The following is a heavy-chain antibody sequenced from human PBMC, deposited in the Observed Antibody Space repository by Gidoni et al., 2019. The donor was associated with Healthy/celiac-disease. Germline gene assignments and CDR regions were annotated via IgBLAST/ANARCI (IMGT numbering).Heavy chain of an antibody. J-gene: IGHJ4*02. CDR3: ARSKSRFPLIDY. Sequence: QVQLVESGGGLVKPGGSLRLSCAASGFTFSDYYMSWIRQAPGKGLEWVSYISSSSSYTNYADSVKGRFTISRDNAKNSLYLQMNSLRAEDTAVYYCARSKSRFPLIDYWGQGTLVTVSS. V-gene: IGHV3-11*05. CDR2: ISSSSSYT. D-gene: IGHD2-8*01. CDR1: GFTFSDYY.